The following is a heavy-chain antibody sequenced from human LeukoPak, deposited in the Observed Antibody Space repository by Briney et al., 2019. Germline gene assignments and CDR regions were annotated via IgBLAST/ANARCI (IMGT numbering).Heavy chain of an antibody. CDR1: GGSISSYY. Sequence: SETLSLTCTVSGGSISSYYWSWIRQPPGKGLEWIGYIYYSGSTNYNPSLKSRVTISVDKSKNQFSLKLSSVTAADTAVYYCARDLGDYDSSGYYYYYGMDVWGQGTTVTVSS. V-gene: IGHV4-59*12. D-gene: IGHD3-22*01. CDR3: ARDLGDYDSSGYYYYYGMDV. J-gene: IGHJ6*02. CDR2: IYYSGST.